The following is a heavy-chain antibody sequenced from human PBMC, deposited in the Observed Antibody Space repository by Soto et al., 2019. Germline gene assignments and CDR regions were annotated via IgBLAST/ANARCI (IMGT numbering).Heavy chain of an antibody. D-gene: IGHD2-15*01. V-gene: IGHV3-66*01. Sequence: EVQLVESGGGLVQPGGSLRLSCAASGFTVSSNYMSWVRQAPGKGLEWVSDIYSGGSTYYADSVKGRFPISRDNAKNTLYLQMNSLRAEDTAVYYCARDPSCICSGGSCYTPPPNYYFYYMDVWGKGTTVTVSS. CDR1: GFTVSSNY. CDR2: IYSGGST. CDR3: ARDPSCICSGGSCYTPPPNYYFYYMDV. J-gene: IGHJ6*03.